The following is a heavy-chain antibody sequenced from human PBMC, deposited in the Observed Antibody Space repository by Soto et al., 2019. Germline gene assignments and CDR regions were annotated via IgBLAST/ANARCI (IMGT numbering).Heavy chain of an antibody. J-gene: IGHJ5*02. CDR1: GGSISSGGYY. V-gene: IGHV4-31*03. CDR3: AREVVEGYSGQQNWFDP. CDR2: IYYSGST. Sequence: QVQLQESGPGLVKPSQTLSLTCTVSGGSISSGGYYWSWIRQHPGKGLEWIGYIYYSGSTYYNPSRTSRVTISVDTSKNQFSLKLSSVTAADTAVYYCAREVVEGYSGQQNWFDPWGQGTLVTVSS. D-gene: IGHD5-12*01.